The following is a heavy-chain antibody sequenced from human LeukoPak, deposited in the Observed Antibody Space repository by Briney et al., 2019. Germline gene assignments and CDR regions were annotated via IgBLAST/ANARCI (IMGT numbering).Heavy chain of an antibody. Sequence: SETLSLTCTVSGGSISTYFWSWLRQPAGKGLEWIGRIYTSETTNYNPSLKSRVTISVDTSKNQFSLKLSSVTAADTAVYYCARRGRWSYAFDIWGQGTMVTVSS. CDR1: GGSISTYF. CDR3: ARRGRWSYAFDI. V-gene: IGHV4-4*07. J-gene: IGHJ3*02. CDR2: IYTSETT. D-gene: IGHD4-23*01.